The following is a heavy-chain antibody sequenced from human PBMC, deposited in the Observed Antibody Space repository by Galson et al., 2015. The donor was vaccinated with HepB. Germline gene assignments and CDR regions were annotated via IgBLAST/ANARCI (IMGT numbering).Heavy chain of an antibody. CDR2: ISWTGDTT. V-gene: IGHV3-23*01. CDR1: GFTFSSYA. Sequence: SLRLSCAASGFTFSSYAMNWVRQAPGKGLEWVSVISWTGDTTYYTDSVKGRFTISRDNSRDTLYLQMNSLRAEDTAVYYCAKVLGATNTPPDCWGQGTLVTVSS. D-gene: IGHD2-21*01. CDR3: AKVLGATNTPPDC. J-gene: IGHJ4*02.